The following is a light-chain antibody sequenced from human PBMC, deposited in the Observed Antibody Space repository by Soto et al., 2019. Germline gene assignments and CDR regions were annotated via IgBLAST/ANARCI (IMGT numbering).Light chain of an antibody. J-gene: IGKJ4*01. Sequence: DIQMTQSPSTLSGSVGDRVTITCQASQDITIYLNWYQQKPGKAPKLLISDSSHLETGVPYRFSGSGSGTHFAFTISSLQPEDIATYYCQQCNNCPPTFGGGTKVDNK. CDR1: QDITIY. CDR2: DSS. V-gene: IGKV1-33*01. CDR3: QQCNNCPPT.